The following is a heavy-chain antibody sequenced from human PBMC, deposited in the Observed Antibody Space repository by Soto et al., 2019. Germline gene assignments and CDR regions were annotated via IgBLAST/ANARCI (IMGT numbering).Heavy chain of an antibody. CDR2: ISSSAGTI. CDR3: ARGTYSSKTDFDY. CDR1: GFTFSDYY. V-gene: IGHV3-11*01. Sequence: LRLSCAASGFTFSDYYMSWIRQAPGNGLEWVSYISSSAGTISYADSVKGRFTISRDNAKNSLYLQMNSLRAEDTAVYYCARGTYSSKTDFDYWGQGTLVTVSS. D-gene: IGHD6-13*01. J-gene: IGHJ4*02.